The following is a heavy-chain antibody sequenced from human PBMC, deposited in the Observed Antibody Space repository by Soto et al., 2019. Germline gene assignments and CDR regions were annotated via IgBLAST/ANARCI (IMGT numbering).Heavy chain of an antibody. Sequence: PGGSLRLSCAASGFTLSSYGMHWVRQAPGKGLEWVAVISYDGSNKYYADSVKGRFTISRDNSKNTLSLQMNSLRAEDTAVYYCAKVAQPLLNGPYYFDYWGQGTLVTVSS. CDR3: AKVAQPLLNGPYYFDY. V-gene: IGHV3-30*18. J-gene: IGHJ4*02. CDR2: ISYDGSNK. D-gene: IGHD2-21*02. CDR1: GFTLSSYG.